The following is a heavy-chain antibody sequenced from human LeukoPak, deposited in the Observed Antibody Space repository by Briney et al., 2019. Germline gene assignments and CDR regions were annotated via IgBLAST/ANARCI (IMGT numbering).Heavy chain of an antibody. J-gene: IGHJ4*02. CDR3: ARDCTNAVCPFDY. D-gene: IGHD2-8*01. CDR1: GYTFTSYD. V-gene: IGHV1-46*01. CDR2: INPRGGST. Sequence: ASVKVSCKASGYTFTSYDINWVRQATGQGLEWMGIINPRGGSTTYAQKFQGRVTMTRDMSTSTVYMELSSLRSEDTAVYYCARDCTNAVCPFDYWGQGTLVTVSS.